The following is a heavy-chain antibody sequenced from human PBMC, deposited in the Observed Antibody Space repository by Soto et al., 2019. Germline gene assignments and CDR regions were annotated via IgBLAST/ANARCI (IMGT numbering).Heavy chain of an antibody. Sequence: KTSETLSLTCTVPGSSISSYYWSWIRLPPGKGLEWIGYIYYSGSTNYNPSLKSRVTISVDTSKNQFSLKLSSVTAADTAVYYCARDSGEMATGFDYWGQGTLVTVSS. CDR2: IYYSGST. D-gene: IGHD2-8*02. V-gene: IGHV4-59*01. CDR3: ARDSGEMATGFDY. CDR1: GSSISSYY. J-gene: IGHJ4*02.